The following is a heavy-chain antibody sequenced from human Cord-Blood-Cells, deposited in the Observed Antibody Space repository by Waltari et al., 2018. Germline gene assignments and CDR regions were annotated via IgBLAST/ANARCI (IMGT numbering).Heavy chain of an antibody. J-gene: IGHJ4*02. CDR3: ARGRKGSTVTDY. CDR1: GFTFSSYS. Sequence: EVQLVESGGGLVQPGGSLRLSCAASGFTFSSYSMNWVRQAPGKGLEWVSYISSSSSTIYYADSVKCRFTISRENAKNSLYLQMNSLRDEDTAVYYCARGRKGSTVTDYCGQGTLVTVSS. D-gene: IGHD4-17*01. CDR2: ISSSSSTI. V-gene: IGHV3-48*02.